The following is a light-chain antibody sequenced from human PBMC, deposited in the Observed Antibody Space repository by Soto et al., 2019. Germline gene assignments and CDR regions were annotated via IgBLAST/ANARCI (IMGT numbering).Light chain of an antibody. CDR1: QSVTSY. V-gene: IGKV3-11*01. CDR3: QQRSSLPIT. J-gene: IGKJ5*01. Sequence: EIVLTQSQATLSLSPGERATLSCRASQSVTSYLAWYQQRPGQAPRLLINDASRRTTGIPDRFSGSGSGADFTLTISSLEPEDFAVDYCQQRSSLPITFGQGIRLDIK. CDR2: DAS.